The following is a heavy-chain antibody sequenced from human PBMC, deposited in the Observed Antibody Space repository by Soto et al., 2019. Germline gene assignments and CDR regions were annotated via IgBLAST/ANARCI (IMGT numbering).Heavy chain of an antibody. J-gene: IGHJ5*02. D-gene: IGHD3-16*01. CDR1: GGTFSSYA. CDR2: LIPIFGTA. Sequence: QVQLVQSGAEVKKPGSSVKVSCKASGGTFSSYAISWVRQAPGQGLEWMGGLIPIFGTANYAQEVQGRVNCLAGQFTGKRLRVPVSLEIGDTGGEFFVEVGGNLTDTRGAPSWVDPWGQGNLVTFSS. CDR3: VEVGGNLTDTRGAPSWVDP. V-gene: IGHV1-69*03.